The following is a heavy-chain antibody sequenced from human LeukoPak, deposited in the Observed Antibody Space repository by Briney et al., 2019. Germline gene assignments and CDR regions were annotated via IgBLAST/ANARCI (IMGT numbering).Heavy chain of an antibody. V-gene: IGHV4-39*07. CDR3: ARDRSGGYYPYWYFDL. CDR2: IYHSGST. J-gene: IGHJ2*01. CDR1: GGSISSSSYY. D-gene: IGHD3-22*01. Sequence: PSETLSLTCTVSGGSISSSSYYWGWIRQPPGKGLEWIGSIYHSGSTYYNPSLKSRVTISVDTSKNQFSLKLSSVTAADTAVYYCARDRSGGYYPYWYFDLWGRGTLVTVSS.